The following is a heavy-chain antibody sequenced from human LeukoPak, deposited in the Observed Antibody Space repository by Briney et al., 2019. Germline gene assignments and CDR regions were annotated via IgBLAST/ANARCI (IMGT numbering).Heavy chain of an antibody. Sequence: SETLSLTCTVSGGSISSYYWSWIRQPPGKGLEWIGYIYYSGSTNYNPSLKSRVTISVDKSKNQFSLKLSSVTAADTAVYYCARGGGPHMMGMIPDYWGQGTLVTVSS. CDR1: GGSISSYY. J-gene: IGHJ4*02. D-gene: IGHD3-3*01. CDR3: ARGGGPHMMGMIPDY. CDR2: IYYSGST. V-gene: IGHV4-59*01.